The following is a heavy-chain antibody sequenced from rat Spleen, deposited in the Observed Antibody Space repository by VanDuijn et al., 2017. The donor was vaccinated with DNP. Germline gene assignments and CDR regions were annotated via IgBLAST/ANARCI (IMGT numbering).Heavy chain of an antibody. V-gene: IGHV5-7*01. CDR2: VSPNGGST. CDR3: ARAPRGGVFPSYSWYFDL. CDR1: RFTFRDHN. Sequence: VQLVEAGGGLVQPGNSLKLPWSASRFTFRDHNMACVLQTPDKGLEWVAAVSPNGGSTNYGESVKGRLTISRYMAKSPLYLQMHSLRAEDMATYYCARAPRGGVFPSYSWYFDLWGLGTIVTVSS. J-gene: IGHJ1*01. D-gene: IGHD1-4*01.